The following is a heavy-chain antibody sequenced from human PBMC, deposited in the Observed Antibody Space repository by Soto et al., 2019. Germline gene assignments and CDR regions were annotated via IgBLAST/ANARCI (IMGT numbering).Heavy chain of an antibody. CDR3: ARGGFGACYLDS. D-gene: IGHD3-10*01. V-gene: IGHV3-74*01. J-gene: IGHJ4*02. CDR2: VNGDGTTT. Sequence: EVQLVESGGGLVQPGGSLRLSCAASGFTFNSYWIHWVRQAPGEGLVWVSRVNGDGTTTNYADSVKGRFASSRDNAKNTLYLQMNSLRAEDTAVYYCARGGFGACYLDSWGQGTLVTVSS. CDR1: GFTFNSYW.